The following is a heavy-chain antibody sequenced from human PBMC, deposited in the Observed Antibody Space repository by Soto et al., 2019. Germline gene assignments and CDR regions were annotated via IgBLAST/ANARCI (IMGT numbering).Heavy chain of an antibody. CDR2: ISGSGGST. CDR3: AKDPGGYGMDV. J-gene: IGHJ6*02. CDR1: GFTFSNYA. V-gene: IGHV3-23*01. Sequence: GGSLRLSCAASGFTFSNYAMSWVRQAPGKGLDWVSGISGSGGSTYYADSVKGRFTISRDNSKNTLYLQMNSLRAEDTAVYYCAKDPGGYGMDVWGQGTTVTVSS.